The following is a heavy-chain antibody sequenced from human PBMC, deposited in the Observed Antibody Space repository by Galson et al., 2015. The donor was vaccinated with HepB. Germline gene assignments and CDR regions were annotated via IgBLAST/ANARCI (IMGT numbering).Heavy chain of an antibody. CDR2: ISGSGGST. J-gene: IGHJ4*02. D-gene: IGHD1-26*01. V-gene: IGHV3-23*01. CDR3: AKLGEWELLRPIDY. CDR1: GFTFSSYA. Sequence: SLRLSCAASGFTFSSYAMSWVRQAPGKGLEWVSAISGSGGSTYYADSVKGRFTISRDNSKNTLYLQMNSLRAEDTAVYYCAKLGEWELLRPIDYWGQGTLVTVSS.